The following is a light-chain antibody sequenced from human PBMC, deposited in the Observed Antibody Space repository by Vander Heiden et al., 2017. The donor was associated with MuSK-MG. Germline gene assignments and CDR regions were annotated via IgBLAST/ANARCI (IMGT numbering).Light chain of an antibody. CDR2: DAS. CDR1: QSVGNY. V-gene: IGKV3-11*01. CDR3: QQRYDWPLT. Sequence: DIVFTQSPATLSLSPGDRATLSCRAGQSVGNYFAWFQQKPGQAPRLLIYDASKRATGIPARFSGSGSGTDFTLTISSLEPEDFAVYYCQQRYDWPLTFGQGTRLEIK. J-gene: IGKJ5*01.